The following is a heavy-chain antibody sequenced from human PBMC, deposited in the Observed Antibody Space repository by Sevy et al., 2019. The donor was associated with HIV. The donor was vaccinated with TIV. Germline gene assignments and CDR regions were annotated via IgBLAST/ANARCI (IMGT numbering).Heavy chain of an antibody. CDR2: IKQDGSEK. CDR3: GRERGGGTDAFDI. J-gene: IGHJ3*02. Sequence: GGSLRLSCAASGFTFNRYWMSWVRQAPGKGLEWMANIKQDGSEKYYVDSVKGRFTISRDNAKNSLYLQMNSLRAEDTAVYYCGRERGGGTDAFDIWGQGTMVTVSS. V-gene: IGHV3-7*01. CDR1: GFTFNRYW. D-gene: IGHD3-16*01.